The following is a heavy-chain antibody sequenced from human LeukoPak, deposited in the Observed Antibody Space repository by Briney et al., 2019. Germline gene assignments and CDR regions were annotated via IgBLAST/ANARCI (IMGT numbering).Heavy chain of an antibody. CDR1: GLSFSGYY. V-gene: IGHV4-34*01. CDR3: ARGREVTRDFDY. Sequence: KPSETLSLTCVVYGLSFSGYYWSWIRQAPGQGLEWIADINHSGSTNYNPSLKSRVTISVDTSKNQLSLKLSSVTGADTAAYFCARGREVTRDFDYWGQGTLVSVSS. CDR2: INHSGST. D-gene: IGHD4-23*01. J-gene: IGHJ4*02.